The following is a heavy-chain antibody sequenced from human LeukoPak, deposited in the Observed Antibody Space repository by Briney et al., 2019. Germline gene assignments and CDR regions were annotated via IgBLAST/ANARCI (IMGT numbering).Heavy chain of an antibody. J-gene: IGHJ3*02. CDR1: GFTDSINY. Sequence: SGGSLRLSCAASGFTDSINYMSWLRQAPGKGLEWVSVIYSGGSTYYADSVKGRFTISRDNSKNTLYLQMNSLRAEDTAVYYCARSYGDYGRAFDIWGQGTMVTVSS. V-gene: IGHV3-53*01. CDR2: IYSGGST. D-gene: IGHD4-17*01. CDR3: ARSYGDYGRAFDI.